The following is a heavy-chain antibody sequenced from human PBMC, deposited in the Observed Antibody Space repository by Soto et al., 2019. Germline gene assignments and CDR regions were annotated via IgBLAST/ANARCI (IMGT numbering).Heavy chain of an antibody. D-gene: IGHD1-26*01. CDR1: GGSFSNYA. V-gene: IGHV1-69*01. J-gene: IGHJ6*02. CDR3: ARAYRENYFYAMDG. Sequence: QVQLVQSGAEVKMPGSSVRVSCKASGGSFSNYAISWVRQAPGQGLEWMGGIIPMFGIGNYAEKFLGRVTITAGESTSTSHMELSSLRSEDTAVYFCARAYRENYFYAMDGWGQGTTVTVSS. CDR2: IIPMFGIG.